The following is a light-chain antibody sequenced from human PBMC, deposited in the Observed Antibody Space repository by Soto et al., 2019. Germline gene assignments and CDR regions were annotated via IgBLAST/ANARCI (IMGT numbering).Light chain of an antibody. Sequence: DIQMTQSPSSLSAPVGDRVTITCRASQSISSYLNWYQQKPGKAPKLLMYAASSLQSGVPSRFSGSGSGTDFILTISSLQPEDFATYYCQQSYSTPITFGQGTRLEIK. J-gene: IGKJ5*01. CDR2: AAS. V-gene: IGKV1-39*01. CDR3: QQSYSTPIT. CDR1: QSISSY.